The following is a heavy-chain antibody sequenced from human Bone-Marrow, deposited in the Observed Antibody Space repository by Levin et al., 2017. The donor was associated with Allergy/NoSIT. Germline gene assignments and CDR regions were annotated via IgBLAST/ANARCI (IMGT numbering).Heavy chain of an antibody. D-gene: IGHD6-19*01. Sequence: GGSLRLSCAASGFTFSSYAMSWVRQAPGKGLEWVSSISGSGTISHYAESVKGRFTISRDISKNMLHLQMNSLRAEDTAIYFCAKEGLAVAGYYFDSWGQGTLVTVSS. CDR1: GFTFSSYA. J-gene: IGHJ4*02. CDR2: ISGSGTIS. CDR3: AKEGLAVAGYYFDS. V-gene: IGHV3-23*01.